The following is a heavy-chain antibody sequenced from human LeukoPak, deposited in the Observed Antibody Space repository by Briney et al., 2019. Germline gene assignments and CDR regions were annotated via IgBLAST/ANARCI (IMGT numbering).Heavy chain of an antibody. CDR3: ARDPVRGVGYYFDY. D-gene: IGHD3-10*01. CDR2: IYTSGST. CDR1: GGSTSSYY. J-gene: IGHJ4*02. Sequence: SETLSLTCTVSGGSTSSYYWSWIRQPAGKGLEWIGRIYTSGSTNYNPSLKSRVTMSVDTSKNQLSLKLSSVTAADTAVYYCARDPVRGVGYYFDYWGQGTLVTVSS. V-gene: IGHV4-4*07.